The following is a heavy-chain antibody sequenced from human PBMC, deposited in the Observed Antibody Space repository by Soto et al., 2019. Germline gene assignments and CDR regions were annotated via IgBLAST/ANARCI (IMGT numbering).Heavy chain of an antibody. D-gene: IGHD2-15*01. V-gene: IGHV3-48*03. J-gene: IGHJ6*02. CDR3: ARGGGEYCSGGSCYDYYYYYGMDV. CDR2: ISSSGSTI. Sequence: EVQLVESGGGLVQPGGSLRLSCAASGFTISSYEMNWVRQAPGKGLEWVSYISSSGSTIYYADSVKGRFTISRDNAKNSLYLQMNSLRAEDTAVYYCARGGGEYCSGGSCYDYYYYYGMDVWGQGTTVTVSS. CDR1: GFTISSYE.